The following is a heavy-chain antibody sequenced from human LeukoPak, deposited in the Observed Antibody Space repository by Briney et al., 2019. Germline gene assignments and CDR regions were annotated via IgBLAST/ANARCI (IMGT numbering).Heavy chain of an antibody. D-gene: IGHD3-22*01. J-gene: IGHJ6*03. CDR2: ISHSGGT. CDR3: ARHIPLIHSITGSYHYYMDV. Sequence: SETLSLTCTVSRGSISTKNYFWGWIRQPPGKGLEWIGSISHSGGTYYSSSLKSRVTISIDTSKTQFSLKLRSVTAADTAVYFCARHIPLIHSITGSYHYYMDVWGEGTTVAVSS. CDR1: RGSISTKNYF. V-gene: IGHV4-39*01.